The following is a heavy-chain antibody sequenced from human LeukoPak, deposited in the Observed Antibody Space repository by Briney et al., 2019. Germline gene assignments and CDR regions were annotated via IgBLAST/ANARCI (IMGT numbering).Heavy chain of an antibody. J-gene: IGHJ4*02. CDR3: VRDHGDYYFDY. Sequence: GGSLRLSCAASGFTFSSYWMHWVRQGPGKGLVWVSRIKSDGTSTNYADSVKGRSTISRDNAKNTLYLQMNSLGVEDTAVYYCVRDHGDYYFDYWGQGTLVTVSS. V-gene: IGHV3-74*01. CDR2: IKSDGTST. D-gene: IGHD4-17*01. CDR1: GFTFSSYW.